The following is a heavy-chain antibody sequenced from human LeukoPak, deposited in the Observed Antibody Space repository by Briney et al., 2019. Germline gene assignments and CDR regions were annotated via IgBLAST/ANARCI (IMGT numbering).Heavy chain of an antibody. Sequence: PGGPLRLSCAASGFTFRSYWMSWVRQAPGKGLEWVANINQGGGVKYYVDSVKGRFTISRDDAKNSLYVQMNSLRDEDTAVYYCARVGYSGWNLEYWGQGTLVTVSS. J-gene: IGHJ4*02. D-gene: IGHD5-12*01. CDR3: ARVGYSGWNLEY. CDR1: GFTFRSYW. V-gene: IGHV3-7*01. CDR2: INQGGGVK.